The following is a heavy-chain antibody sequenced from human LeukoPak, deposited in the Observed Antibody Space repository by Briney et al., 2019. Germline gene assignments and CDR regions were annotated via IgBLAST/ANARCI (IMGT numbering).Heavy chain of an antibody. CDR3: ARVTQQLVRY. V-gene: IGHV4-34*01. Sequence: SETLSLTCAVYGGSFSGYYWSWIRQPPGKGPEWIGEINHSGSTNYNPSLKSRVTISVDTFKNQFSLKLSSVTAADTAVYYCARVTQQLVRYWGQGTLVTVSS. CDR2: INHSGST. CDR1: GGSFSGYY. D-gene: IGHD6-13*01. J-gene: IGHJ4*02.